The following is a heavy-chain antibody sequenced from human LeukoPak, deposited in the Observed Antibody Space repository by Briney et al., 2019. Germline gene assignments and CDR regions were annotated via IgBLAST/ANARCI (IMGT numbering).Heavy chain of an antibody. D-gene: IGHD1-1*01. Sequence: GESLKISCKGSGYSFTNYWIAWVRQVPGKGLDWVGVVYPSDSDTRYSPSFQGQVTISVDKSTNTAYLQWSSLKASDTVMYYCGRIGSTTVTTYFDPWGQGTLVTVSS. CDR1: GYSFTNYW. CDR3: GRIGSTTVTTYFDP. CDR2: VYPSDSDT. J-gene: IGHJ5*02. V-gene: IGHV5-51*01.